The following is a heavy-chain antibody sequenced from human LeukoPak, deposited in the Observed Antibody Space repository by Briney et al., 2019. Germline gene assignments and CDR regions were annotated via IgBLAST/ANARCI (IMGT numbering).Heavy chain of an antibody. J-gene: IGHJ4*02. CDR2: IYYSGST. CDR3: ARHKFEGVAAALFDY. Sequence: SETLSLTCTVSGGSISSSSYYWGWIRQPPGKGLERIGSIYYSGSTYYNPSLKSRVTISVDTSKNQFSLKLSSVTAADTAVYYCARHKFEGVAAALFDYWGQGTLVTVSS. D-gene: IGHD6-13*01. CDR1: GGSISSSSYY. V-gene: IGHV4-39*01.